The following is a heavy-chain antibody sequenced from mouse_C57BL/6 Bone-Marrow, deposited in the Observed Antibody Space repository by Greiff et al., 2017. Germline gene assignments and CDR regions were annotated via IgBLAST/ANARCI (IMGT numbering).Heavy chain of an antibody. CDR3: ARRHAMDY. CDR2: IDPSDSYT. CDR1: GYTFTSYW. J-gene: IGHJ4*01. Sequence: QVQLQQPGAELVRPGTSVKLSCKASGYTFTSYWMHWVKQRPGQGLEWIGVIDPSDSYTNYNQKFKGKATLTVDTSSSTAYMQLSSLTSEDSAVYDCARRHAMDYWGQGTSVTVSS. V-gene: IGHV1-59*01.